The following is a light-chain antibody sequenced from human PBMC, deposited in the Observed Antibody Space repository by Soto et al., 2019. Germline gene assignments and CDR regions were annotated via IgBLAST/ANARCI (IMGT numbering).Light chain of an antibody. Sequence: QMTQSPSSLSASVGEKIIITCRASQSISRYLNWYQQKPGKAPKLLIYGASSLQRGVPSRFSGSGYGTDFNLTISSLQTEDFTTYYCQQNYNSLITFGQGTRLEIK. CDR1: QSISRY. CDR3: QQNYNSLIT. CDR2: GAS. V-gene: IGKV1-39*01. J-gene: IGKJ5*01.